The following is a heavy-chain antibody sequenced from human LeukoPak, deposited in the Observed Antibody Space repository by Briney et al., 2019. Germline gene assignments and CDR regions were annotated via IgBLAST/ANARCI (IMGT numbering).Heavy chain of an antibody. J-gene: IGHJ6*03. CDR1: GDSISSHY. CDR2: ISSSGST. Sequence: SETLSLTCFVSGDSISSHYWNWIRQPPGKGLEWIGYISSSGSTNYNPSLKSRVTISIDTSKNQFSLNLSSVTAADTAVYYCARATLVGYFSYFYMDVWGKGTTVTFSS. D-gene: IGHD1-26*01. V-gene: IGHV4-59*11. CDR3: ARATLVGYFSYFYMDV.